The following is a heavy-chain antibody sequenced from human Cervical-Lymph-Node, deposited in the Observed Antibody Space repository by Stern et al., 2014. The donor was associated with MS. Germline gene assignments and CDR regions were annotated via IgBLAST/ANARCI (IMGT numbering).Heavy chain of an antibody. J-gene: IGHJ4*02. CDR1: GYRFSTFY. V-gene: IGHV1-2*06. CDR3: ARIYCSGDECYHSFDT. CDR2: IDPCSGAT. D-gene: IGHD3-16*02. Sequence: VQLVESGAEVKKPGASVKVSCKASGYRFSTFYLHCLRQAPGQGLQWIGRIDPCSGATTSSQTFQGRLTMTRDRSITAAYLELSGLRSDDTAVYYCARIYCSGDECYHSFDTWGQGTLVTVSS.